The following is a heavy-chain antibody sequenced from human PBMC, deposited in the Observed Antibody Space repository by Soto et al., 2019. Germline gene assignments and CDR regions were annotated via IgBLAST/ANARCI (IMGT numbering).Heavy chain of an antibody. CDR1: GFPFSIYA. D-gene: IGHD3-10*01. V-gene: IGHV3-64*01. CDR2: ISTNGGST. Sequence: GGSLRLSCSSSGFPFSIYAMHWVRQAPGKGLEYVSSISTNGGSTYYANSVKGRFTISRDNSKNTLYLQMGSLRAEDMAVYYCARGPGYYFDYWGQGTLVTVSS. J-gene: IGHJ4*02. CDR3: ARGPGYYFDY.